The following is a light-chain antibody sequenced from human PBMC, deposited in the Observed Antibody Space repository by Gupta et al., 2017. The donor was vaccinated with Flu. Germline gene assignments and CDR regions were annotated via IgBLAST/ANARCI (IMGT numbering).Light chain of an antibody. Sequence: EIVMTQSPATLSLSPGERATLSCRASQSVRNSLAWYQQKPGQAPRFLIYGPSTRAADIPARFSGSGSGTEFTLTISSLQSEDFAVYYCQHYDNWPWTFGQGTKVEIK. CDR2: GPS. CDR3: QHYDNWPWT. CDR1: QSVRNS. V-gene: IGKV3-15*01. J-gene: IGKJ1*01.